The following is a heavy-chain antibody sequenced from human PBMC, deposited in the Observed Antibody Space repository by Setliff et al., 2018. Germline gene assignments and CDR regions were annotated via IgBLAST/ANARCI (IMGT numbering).Heavy chain of an antibody. Sequence: KSSETLSLTCTVSGGSISSSSYYWGWIRQPPGKGLEWIGYIYYSGSTYYNPSLKSRVTISVDTSKNQFSLKLISVTAADTAVYYCARVAGSGYLDRCFDPWGQGTLVTVSS. CDR3: ARVAGSGYLDRCFDP. D-gene: IGHD3-22*01. J-gene: IGHJ5*02. V-gene: IGHV4-31*03. CDR2: IYYSGST. CDR1: GGSISSSSYY.